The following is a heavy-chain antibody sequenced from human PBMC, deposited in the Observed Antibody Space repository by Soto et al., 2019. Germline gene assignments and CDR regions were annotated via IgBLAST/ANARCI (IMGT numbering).Heavy chain of an antibody. CDR1: GFTFSSYA. D-gene: IGHD3-3*01. CDR2: ISYDGSNK. CDR3: ARDEIRFSWAYGMDV. Sequence: QVQLVESGGGVVQPGRSLRLSCAASGFTFSSYAMHWVRQAPGKGLEWVAVISYDGSNKYYADSVKDRFTISRDNSKNTLYLQMNSLRAEDTAVYYCARDEIRFSWAYGMDVWCQGTTVTVSS. V-gene: IGHV3-30-3*01. J-gene: IGHJ6*02.